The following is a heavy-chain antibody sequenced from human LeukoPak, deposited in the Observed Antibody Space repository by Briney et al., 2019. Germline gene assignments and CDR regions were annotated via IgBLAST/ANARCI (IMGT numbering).Heavy chain of an antibody. Sequence: PGGSLRLSCAASGFTFSRYWMHWVRQAPGKGLVWVSRINSDGSSTSYADSVKGRFTISRDNAKNTLYLQVNSLRAEDTAVYYCARGMYYYGSGSCYRVDSFDIWGQGTMVTVSS. J-gene: IGHJ3*02. CDR1: GFTFSRYW. CDR3: ARGMYYYGSGSCYRVDSFDI. CDR2: INSDGSST. D-gene: IGHD3-10*01. V-gene: IGHV3-74*01.